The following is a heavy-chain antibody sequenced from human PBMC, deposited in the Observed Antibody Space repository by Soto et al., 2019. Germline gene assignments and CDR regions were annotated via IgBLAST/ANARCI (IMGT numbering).Heavy chain of an antibody. V-gene: IGHV4-30-4*01. CDR2: IYYSGST. D-gene: IGHD3-10*01. Sequence: TLSLTCTVSGGSISSGDYDWSWIRQPPGRGLEWIGYIYYSGSTYYNPSLKSRVTISVDTSKNQFSLKLSSVTAADTAVYYCARDRPTMVRGGYHDAFDIWGQGTMVTVSS. J-gene: IGHJ3*02. CDR1: GGSISSGDYD. CDR3: ARDRPTMVRGGYHDAFDI.